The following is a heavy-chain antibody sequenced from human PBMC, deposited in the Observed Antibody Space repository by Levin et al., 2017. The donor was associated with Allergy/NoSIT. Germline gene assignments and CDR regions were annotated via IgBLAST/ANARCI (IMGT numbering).Heavy chain of an antibody. CDR2: ISYDGSNK. Sequence: LSLTCAASGFTFSSYAMHWVRQAPGKGLEWVAVISYDGSNKYYADSVKGRFTISRDNSKNTLYLQMNSLRAEDTAMYYCARSLVAAGTNDYWGQGTLVTVSS. J-gene: IGHJ4*02. D-gene: IGHD6-13*01. CDR3: ARSLVAAGTNDY. V-gene: IGHV3-30-3*01. CDR1: GFTFSSYA.